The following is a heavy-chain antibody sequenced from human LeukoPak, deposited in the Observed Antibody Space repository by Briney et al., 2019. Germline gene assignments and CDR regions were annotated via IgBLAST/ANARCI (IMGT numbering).Heavy chain of an antibody. V-gene: IGHV4-59*11. D-gene: IGHD2-2*02. CDR3: ARDYRYCSSTGCYNYYYMDV. CDR1: GGSISSHY. Sequence: SETLSLTCTVSGGSISSHYWSWIRQPPGKGLEWIGYIYYTGITNYNASLKSRVTISVDTSKNQFSLELTSVTAADTAVYYCARDYRYCSSTGCYNYYYMDVWGKGTTVTVSS. CDR2: IYYTGIT. J-gene: IGHJ6*03.